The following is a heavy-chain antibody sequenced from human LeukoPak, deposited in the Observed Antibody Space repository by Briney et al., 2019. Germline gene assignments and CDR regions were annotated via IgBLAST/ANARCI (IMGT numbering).Heavy chain of an antibody. CDR2: ISYDGSNK. J-gene: IGHJ4*02. V-gene: IGHV3-30*18. Sequence: GGSLRLSCAASGFTFSSYGMHWVRQAPGKGLGWVAVISYDGSNKYYADSVKGRFTISRDNSKNTLYLQMNSLRAEDTAVYYCAKGGYYDSSSYALAFDYWGQGTLVTVSS. CDR3: AKGGYYDSSSYALAFDY. D-gene: IGHD3-22*01. CDR1: GFTFSSYG.